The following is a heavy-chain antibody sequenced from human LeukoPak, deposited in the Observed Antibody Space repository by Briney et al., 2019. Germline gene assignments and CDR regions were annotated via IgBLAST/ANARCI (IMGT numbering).Heavy chain of an antibody. CDR1: GFTFSSYE. V-gene: IGHV3-48*03. Sequence: GGSLRLSCAASGFTFSSYEMNWVRQAPGKGLEWVSYISSSGSTIYYADSVKGLFTISRDNAKNSLYLQMNSLRAEDTAVYYCARAPPSSWYRQDAFDIWGQGTMVTVSS. CDR2: ISSSGSTI. J-gene: IGHJ3*02. CDR3: ARAPPSSWYRQDAFDI. D-gene: IGHD6-13*01.